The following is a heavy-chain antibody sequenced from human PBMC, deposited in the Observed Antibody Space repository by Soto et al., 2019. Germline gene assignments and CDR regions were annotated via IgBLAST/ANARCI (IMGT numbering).Heavy chain of an antibody. Sequence: SETLSLTCTVSGGSISSGGYYWSWIRQHPGKGLEWIGYIYYSGSTYYNPSLKSRVTISVDTSKNHFSLKLSSVTAADTAVYYCARPTYNSGSPFDYWGQGTLVTVSS. V-gene: IGHV4-61*03. CDR3: ARPTYNSGSPFDY. J-gene: IGHJ4*02. CDR2: IYYSGST. D-gene: IGHD1-20*01. CDR1: GGSISSGGYY.